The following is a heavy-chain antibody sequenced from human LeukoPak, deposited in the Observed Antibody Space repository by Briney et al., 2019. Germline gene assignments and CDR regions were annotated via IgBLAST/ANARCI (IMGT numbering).Heavy chain of an antibody. J-gene: IGHJ4*02. Sequence: GASVKVSCKASGYTFTSYGISWVRQAPGQGLEWMGWISAYNGNTNYAQKLQGRVTMTRDTSISTAYMELSRLRSDDTAVYYCARGYNSLGDGYNYVSFVYWGQGTLVTVSS. CDR2: ISAYNGNT. CDR3: ARGYNSLGDGYNYVSFVY. V-gene: IGHV1-18*01. CDR1: GYTFTSYG. D-gene: IGHD5-24*01.